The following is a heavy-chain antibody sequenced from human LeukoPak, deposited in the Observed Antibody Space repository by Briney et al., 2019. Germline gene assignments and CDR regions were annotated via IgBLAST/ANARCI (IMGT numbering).Heavy chain of an antibody. CDR1: GYTFTSYA. CDR3: ARGPATAYFDY. J-gene: IGHJ4*02. V-gene: IGHV1-3*03. D-gene: IGHD6-25*01. CDR2: INAGNGNT. Sequence: APVKVSCKASGYTFTSYAMHWVRQAPGQRLEWMGWINAGNGNTKYSQEFQGRVTITRDTSASTAYMELSSLRSEDMAVYYCARGPATAYFDYWGQGTLVTVSS.